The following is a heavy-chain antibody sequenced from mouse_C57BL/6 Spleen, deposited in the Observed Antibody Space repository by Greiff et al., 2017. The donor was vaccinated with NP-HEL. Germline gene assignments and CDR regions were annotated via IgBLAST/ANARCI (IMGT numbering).Heavy chain of an antibody. V-gene: IGHV1-15*01. CDR1: GYTFTDYE. CDR3: TRDGSSYSYFDV. D-gene: IGHD1-1*01. J-gene: IGHJ1*03. Sequence: VQLQQSGAELVRPGASVTLSCKASGYTFTDYEMHWVKQTPVHGLEWIGAIDPETGGTAYNQKFKGKAILTADKSSSTAYMELRSLTSEDSAVYYCTRDGSSYSYFDVWGTGTTVTVSS. CDR2: IDPETGGT.